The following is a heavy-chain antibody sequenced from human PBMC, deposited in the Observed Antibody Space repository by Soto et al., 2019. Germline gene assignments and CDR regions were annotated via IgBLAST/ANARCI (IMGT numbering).Heavy chain of an antibody. V-gene: IGHV3-49*03. D-gene: IGHD3-22*01. CDR1: GFTFADYE. CDR3: ARNSRVAESLHLNYYAMDV. Sequence: LRLSCTASGFTFADYEMNWFRQAPGKGLEWVSFIRSKDYGGAAHYAASVEDRFIISRDDSKSVSYLQMNSLRTEDTAVYYCARNSRVAESLHLNYYAMDVWGQGTTVTVSS. J-gene: IGHJ6*02. CDR2: IRSKDYGGAA.